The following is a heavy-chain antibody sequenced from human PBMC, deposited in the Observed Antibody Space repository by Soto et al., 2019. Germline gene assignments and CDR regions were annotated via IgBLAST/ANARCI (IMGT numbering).Heavy chain of an antibody. CDR2: ISSSSSTI. J-gene: IGHJ4*02. Sequence: GGSLRLSCAASGFTFSSYSMNWVRQAPGKGLEWVSYISSSSSTIYYADSVKGRFTISRDNAKNSLYLQMNSLRDEDTAVYYCARLAYCGGGCYSPTYFDYWGQGTLVTVSS. D-gene: IGHD2-21*02. CDR1: GFTFSSYS. V-gene: IGHV3-48*02. CDR3: ARLAYCGGGCYSPTYFDY.